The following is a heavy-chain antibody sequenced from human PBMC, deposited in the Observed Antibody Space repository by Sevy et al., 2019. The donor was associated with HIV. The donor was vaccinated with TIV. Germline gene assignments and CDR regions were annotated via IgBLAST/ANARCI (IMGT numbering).Heavy chain of an antibody. CDR1: GVTFSSYS. CDR2: ISSSSSYI. J-gene: IGHJ4*02. V-gene: IGHV3-21*01. CDR3: ARNVAGRGLYYFDS. D-gene: IGHD6-19*01. Sequence: GGSLRLSCAASGVTFSSYSRNWVRQAPGKGLEWVSSISSSSSYIYYADSVKGRFTISRENAKNSLYLQMNSLRAEDTAVYYCARNVAGRGLYYFDSWGQGTLVTVSS.